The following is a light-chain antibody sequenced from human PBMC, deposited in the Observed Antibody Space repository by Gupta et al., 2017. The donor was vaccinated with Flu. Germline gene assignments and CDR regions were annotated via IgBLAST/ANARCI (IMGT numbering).Light chain of an antibody. V-gene: IGKV4-1*01. CDR2: WAS. CDR1: QSVLYSSNNKNY. CDR3: QQYYSTPLIT. Sequence: DIVMTQSPDSLAVSLGERATINCKSSQSVLYSSNNKNYLAWYQQKPGQPPKLLIYWASTRESGVPDRFSGSGSGTDFTLTISSLQAEDVAVYYCQQYYSTPLITFAQWVRLEIK. J-gene: IGKJ5*01.